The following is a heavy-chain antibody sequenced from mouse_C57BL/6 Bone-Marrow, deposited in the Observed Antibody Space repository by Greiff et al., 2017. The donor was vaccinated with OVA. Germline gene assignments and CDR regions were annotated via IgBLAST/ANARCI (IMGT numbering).Heavy chain of an antibody. CDR3: ARWLPWFAY. V-gene: IGHV1-54*01. CDR1: GYAFTNYL. J-gene: IGHJ3*01. CDR2: INPGSGGT. D-gene: IGHD3-3*01. Sequence: QLQQSGAELVRPGTSVKVSCKASGYAFTNYLIEWVKQRPGQGLEWIGVINPGSGGTNYNEKFKGKATLTADKSSSTAYMQLSSLTSEDSAVYFCARWLPWFAYWGQGTLVTVSA.